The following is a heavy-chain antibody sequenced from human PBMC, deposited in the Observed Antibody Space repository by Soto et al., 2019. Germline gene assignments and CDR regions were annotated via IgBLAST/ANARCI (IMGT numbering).Heavy chain of an antibody. Sequence: ASVKVSCKASGYTFTSYYINWVRQATGQGLEWMGWMNPNSGNTGYAQKFQGRVTMTRNTSISTAYMELSSLRSEDTAVYCCARGSSRQWQPGYWFDPWGQGTLVTVSS. V-gene: IGHV1-8*01. CDR1: GYTFTSYY. D-gene: IGHD6-19*01. CDR3: ARGSSRQWQPGYWFDP. J-gene: IGHJ5*02. CDR2: MNPNSGNT.